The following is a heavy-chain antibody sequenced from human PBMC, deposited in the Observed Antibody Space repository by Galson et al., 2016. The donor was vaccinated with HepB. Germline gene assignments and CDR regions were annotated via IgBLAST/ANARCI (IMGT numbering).Heavy chain of an antibody. J-gene: IGHJ6*04. V-gene: IGHV3-13*01. CDR2: IGIADDT. Sequence: SLRLSCAASGFTFSSFDMHWVRQVTGKGLEWVSSIGIADDTYYPASVKGRFTISRENAKNSLYLQMNSLSAGDTAVYYCARDRGARMDVWGKGTTVTVSS. D-gene: IGHD3-10*01. CDR3: ARDRGARMDV. CDR1: GFTFSSFD.